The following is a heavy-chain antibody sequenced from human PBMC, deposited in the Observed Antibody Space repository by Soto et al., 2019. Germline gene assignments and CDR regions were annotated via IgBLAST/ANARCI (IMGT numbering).Heavy chain of an antibody. CDR1: GFTFDDYA. CDR2: ISWNSGSI. J-gene: IGHJ5*02. D-gene: IGHD1-26*01. Sequence: GGSLRLSCAASGFTFDDYAMHWVRQAPGKGLEWVSGISWNSGSIGYADSVKGRFTISRDNAKNSLYLQMNSLRAEDTALYYCAKDLGPQLASGVDPWGQGTLVTVSS. CDR3: AKDLGPQLASGVDP. V-gene: IGHV3-9*01.